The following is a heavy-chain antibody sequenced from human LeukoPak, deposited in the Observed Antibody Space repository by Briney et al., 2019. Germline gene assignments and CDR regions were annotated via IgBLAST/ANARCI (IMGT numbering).Heavy chain of an antibody. Sequence: PGGSLRLSCATSGFIFSNYWMHWVRQAPGKGLVWVSRINADGSDTDYADSVKGRFTISRDNAKNTLYLQMNSLRADDTAVYYCARSPTYNYSRSGYGGWYFDYWGQGSLVTVSS. D-gene: IGHD3-22*01. V-gene: IGHV3-74*01. CDR2: INADGSDT. CDR1: GFIFSNYW. J-gene: IGHJ4*02. CDR3: ARSPTYNYSRSGYGGWYFDY.